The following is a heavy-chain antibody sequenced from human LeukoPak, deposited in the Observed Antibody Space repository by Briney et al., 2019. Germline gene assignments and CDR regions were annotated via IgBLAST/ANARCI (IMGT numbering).Heavy chain of an antibody. CDR2: IYTSGST. CDR3: ARDLYSSGWYNWFDP. J-gene: IGHJ5*02. CDR1: GGSISSYY. Sequence: SETLSLTCTVSGGSISSYYWSWIRQPAGKGLEWIGRIYTSGSTNYNPSLKSRVTMSVDTSKNQFSLKLSSVTAADTAVYYCARDLYSSGWYNWFDPWGQGTLVTVSS. V-gene: IGHV4-4*07. D-gene: IGHD6-19*01.